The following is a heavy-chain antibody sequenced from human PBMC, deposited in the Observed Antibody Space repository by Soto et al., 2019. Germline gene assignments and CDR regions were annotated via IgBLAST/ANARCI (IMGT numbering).Heavy chain of an antibody. Sequence: ASVKVSCKVSGYTLTELSMHWVRQAPGKGLEWMGGFDPEDGETIYAQKFQGRVTMTEDTSTDTAYMELSSLRSEDTAMYYCARHVRWLRLTHYYYGMDVWGQGTTVTVSS. CDR1: GYTLTELS. CDR2: FDPEDGET. V-gene: IGHV1-24*01. J-gene: IGHJ6*02. D-gene: IGHD5-12*01. CDR3: ARHVRWLRLTHYYYGMDV.